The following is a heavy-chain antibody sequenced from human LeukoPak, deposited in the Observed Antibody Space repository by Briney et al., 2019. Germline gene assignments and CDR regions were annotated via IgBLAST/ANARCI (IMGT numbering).Heavy chain of an antibody. J-gene: IGHJ4*02. Sequence: GGSLTLSCAASGLTFSNAWISWVRQAPGKGLECVGRIKSKNDGGTTDYAATVKGRFTISRDDSKNTLYLQMNSLKTEDTAVYYCTTDSSRAYWGQGTLVTVSS. D-gene: IGHD6-13*01. CDR3: TTDSSRAY. CDR2: IKSKNDGGTT. CDR1: GLTFSNAW. V-gene: IGHV3-15*01.